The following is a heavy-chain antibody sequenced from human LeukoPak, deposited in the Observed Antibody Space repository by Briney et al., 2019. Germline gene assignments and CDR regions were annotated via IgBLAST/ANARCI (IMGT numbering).Heavy chain of an antibody. D-gene: IGHD1-26*01. CDR1: GFSLSTSGVV. J-gene: IGHJ6*03. Sequence: SGPTLVKPTQTLTLTCTFSGFSLSTSGVVVGWIRQPPGKALEWLALIYWNDDKRYSPSLKSRLTITKDTSKNQVVLTMTNMDPVDTATYYCARRVGATTSYYYYYYMDVWGKGTTVTGSS. CDR2: IYWNDDK. V-gene: IGHV2-5*01. CDR3: ARRVGATTSYYYYYYMDV.